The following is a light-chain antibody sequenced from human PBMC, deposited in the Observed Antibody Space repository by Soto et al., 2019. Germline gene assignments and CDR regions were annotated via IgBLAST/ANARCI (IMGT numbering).Light chain of an antibody. CDR1: SSDVGGYNY. Sequence: QSALTQPPSASGSPGQSVTISCTGTSSDVGGYNYVSWYQQHPGKAPKLMIYEVTKRPSGVPDRFSGSKSGNTASLTVSGLQAEDEADYYCSSYAVSKNLVFGGGTKLTVL. CDR3: SSYAVSKNLV. J-gene: IGLJ2*01. V-gene: IGLV2-8*01. CDR2: EVT.